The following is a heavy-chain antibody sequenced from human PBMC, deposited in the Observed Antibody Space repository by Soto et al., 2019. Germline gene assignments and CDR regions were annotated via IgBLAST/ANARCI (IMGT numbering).Heavy chain of an antibody. CDR1: GGTFSSYA. CDR3: AREFSSNSGRFDN. CDR2: IIPIFGTP. D-gene: IGHD6-13*01. J-gene: IGHJ4*02. Sequence: QVHLVQSGAEVKKPGSSVKVSCKASGGTFSSYASSWMRQAPGQGPEWMGGIIPIFGTPSYAQKFQDRVTITADEFTSIAYMELSILRSEDTAVYYCAREFSSNSGRFDNWGQGTLVTVSS. V-gene: IGHV1-69*01.